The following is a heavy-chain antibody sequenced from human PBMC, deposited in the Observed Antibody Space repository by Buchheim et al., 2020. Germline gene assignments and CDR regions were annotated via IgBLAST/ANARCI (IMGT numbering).Heavy chain of an antibody. CDR2: IKQDGSEK. Sequence: EVQLVESGGGLVQPGGSLRLSCAASGFTFSSYWMSWVRQAPGKGLEWVANIKQDGSEKYYVDSVKGRFTISRDNAKNSLYLQMNSLRAEDTAVYYCASLTAMVRGSPDYFDYWGQGTL. D-gene: IGHD3-10*01. V-gene: IGHV3-7*03. J-gene: IGHJ4*02. CDR3: ASLTAMVRGSPDYFDY. CDR1: GFTFSSYW.